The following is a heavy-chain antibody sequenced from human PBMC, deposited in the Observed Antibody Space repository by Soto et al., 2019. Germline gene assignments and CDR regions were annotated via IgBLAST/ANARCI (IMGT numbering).Heavy chain of an antibody. D-gene: IGHD3-22*01. CDR2: IIPIFGTA. J-gene: IGHJ4*02. V-gene: IGHV1-69*13. Sequence: GASVKVSCKASGGTFSSYAISWVRQAPGQGLEWMGGIIPIFGTANYAQKFQGRVTITADESTSTAYMELSSLRSEDTAVYYCARNRRYYDSSGYYGYWGQGTLVTVSS. CDR3: ARNRRYYDSSGYYGY. CDR1: GGTFSSYA.